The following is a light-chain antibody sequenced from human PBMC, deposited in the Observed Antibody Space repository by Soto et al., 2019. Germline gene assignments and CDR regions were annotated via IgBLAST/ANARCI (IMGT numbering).Light chain of an antibody. V-gene: IGKV1-39*01. CDR3: QQSYSTPLT. Sequence: DIQMTQSPSSLSASVGDRVTITCRASQGISTYLNWYQQKPGKAPKLLIYTTSSLQTGVPSRFSGSGSGTDFTLTISSLQPEDFVTYYCQQSYSTPLTFGGGTKVEIK. J-gene: IGKJ4*01. CDR2: TTS. CDR1: QGISTY.